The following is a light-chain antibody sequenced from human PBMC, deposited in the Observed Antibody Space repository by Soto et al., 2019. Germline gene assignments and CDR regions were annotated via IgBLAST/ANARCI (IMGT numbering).Light chain of an antibody. CDR3: KTWGTAYVV. Sequence: QSVLTQSPSASASLGASVKLTCTLSSGHSSYAIAWHQQQPEKGPRYLMKLNSDGSHSKGDGIPDRFSGSSSGAERYLTISSLQSEDEADYYCKTWGTAYVVFGGGTQLTVL. J-gene: IGLJ2*01. CDR1: SGHSSYA. V-gene: IGLV4-69*01. CDR2: LNSDGSH.